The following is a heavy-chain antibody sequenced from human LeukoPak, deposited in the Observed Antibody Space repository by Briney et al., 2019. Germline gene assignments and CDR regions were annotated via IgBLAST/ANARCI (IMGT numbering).Heavy chain of an antibody. D-gene: IGHD3-10*01. CDR3: ARLNRGLGEFYFDY. CDR1: GGSFSGYY. Sequence: SETLSLTCAVYGGSFSGYYWSWIRQPPGKGLEWIGEINHSGSTNYNPSLKSRVTISVDTSKNQFSLKLSSVTAADTAVYYCARLNRGLGEFYFDYWGQGTLVSVSS. CDR2: INHSGST. J-gene: IGHJ4*02. V-gene: IGHV4-34*01.